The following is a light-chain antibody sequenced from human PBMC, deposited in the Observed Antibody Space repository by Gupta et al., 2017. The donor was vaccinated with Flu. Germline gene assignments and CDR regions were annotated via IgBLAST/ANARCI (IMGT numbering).Light chain of an antibody. V-gene: IGLV1-47*01. CDR2: RNN. J-gene: IGLJ2*01. Sequence: QSVLTQPPSASATPGQTVTIPCSGRSSNIGSNYVYRYQQPPGTAPKLIIYRNNQRPSGVADRVSGSKSDTAASLAISGLRSEDEADYYCAAWDDSLGGLFGGGTKLTVL. CDR1: SSNIGSNY. CDR3: AAWDDSLGGL.